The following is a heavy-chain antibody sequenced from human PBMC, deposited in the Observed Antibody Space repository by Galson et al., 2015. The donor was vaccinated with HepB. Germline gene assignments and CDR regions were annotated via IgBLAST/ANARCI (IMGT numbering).Heavy chain of an antibody. Sequence: SVKVSCKASGNTLTPYALNWLRQAPGQGFEWMGWIDTNTDNPTYAQGFTGRFVFSWDTSISTAYLQISSLKTEGTAVYYCARDHYDGNHRFDPWGQGTLVTVSS. CDR1: GNTLTPYA. J-gene: IGHJ5*02. D-gene: IGHD3-22*01. CDR2: IDTNTDNP. V-gene: IGHV7-4-1*02. CDR3: ARDHYDGNHRFDP.